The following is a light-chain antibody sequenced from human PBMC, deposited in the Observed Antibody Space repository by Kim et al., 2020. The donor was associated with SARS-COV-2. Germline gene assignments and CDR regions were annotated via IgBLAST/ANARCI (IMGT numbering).Light chain of an antibody. CDR1: QSISNR. CDR3: QQYETYFPT. Sequence: GDRVTFTCRASQSISNRLAWYQQXPGIAPKFLIYDASILKSGVPSRFSGSGSGTEFTLTISSLQPDDVATYYCQQYETYFPTFGQGTKV. V-gene: IGKV1-5*01. CDR2: DAS. J-gene: IGKJ1*01.